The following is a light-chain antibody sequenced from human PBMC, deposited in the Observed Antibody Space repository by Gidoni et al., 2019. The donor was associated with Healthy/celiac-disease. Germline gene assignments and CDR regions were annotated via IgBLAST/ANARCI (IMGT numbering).Light chain of an antibody. CDR3: QSYDSSNHGV. CDR2: EYN. J-gene: IGLJ3*02. V-gene: IGLV6-57*01. Sequence: NFMLTQPHSVSESPGTTVTISCTRSSGSIASNYVQWYQQRPGSSPTTVIYEYNQRPSGVPDRFSGSIDSSSNSASLTISGLKTEDEADYYCQSYDSSNHGVFGGGTKLTVL. CDR1: SGSIASNY.